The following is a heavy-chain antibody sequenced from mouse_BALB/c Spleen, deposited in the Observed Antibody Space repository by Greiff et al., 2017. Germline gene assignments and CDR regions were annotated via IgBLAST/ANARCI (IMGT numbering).Heavy chain of an antibody. V-gene: IGHV3-6*02. CDR3: ARFDYEARDYAMDY. CDR1: GYSITSGYY. Sequence: EVQLQQSGPGLVKPSQSLSLTCSVTGYSITSGYYWNWIRQFPGNKLEWMGYISYDGSNNYNPSLKNRISITRDTSKNQFFLKLNSVTTEDTATYYCARFDYEARDYAMDYWGQGTSVTVSS. CDR2: ISYDGSN. J-gene: IGHJ4*01. D-gene: IGHD2-4*01.